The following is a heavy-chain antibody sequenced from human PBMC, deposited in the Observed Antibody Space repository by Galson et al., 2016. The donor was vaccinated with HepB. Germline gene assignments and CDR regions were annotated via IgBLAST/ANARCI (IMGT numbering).Heavy chain of an antibody. Sequence: SLRLSCAGSGFKFDDNAMHWVRQAPGKGLEWVSGISWNSGETDYADSVKGRFIISRDNAKNSLYLQMNSLRAEDTAVYYCAGYYDILTGYYDYWGQGTLVTVSS. D-gene: IGHD3-9*01. V-gene: IGHV3-9*01. CDR3: AGYYDILTGYYDY. CDR2: ISWNSGET. CDR1: GFKFDDNA. J-gene: IGHJ4*02.